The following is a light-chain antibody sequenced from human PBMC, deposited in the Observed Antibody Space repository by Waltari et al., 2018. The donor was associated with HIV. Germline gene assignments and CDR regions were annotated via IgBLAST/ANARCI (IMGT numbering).Light chain of an antibody. J-gene: IGKJ4*01. Sequence: DIQMTQSPSSLSASVGDRVTITCQASQHIATNLNWFQQKPGKAPKLLIYDVSKLETGVPSRFTGGGSGATFTFTITSLLPEDIATYYCLQYDDLPQTFGGGTKVELK. V-gene: IGKV1-33*01. CDR3: LQYDDLPQT. CDR2: DVS. CDR1: QHIATN.